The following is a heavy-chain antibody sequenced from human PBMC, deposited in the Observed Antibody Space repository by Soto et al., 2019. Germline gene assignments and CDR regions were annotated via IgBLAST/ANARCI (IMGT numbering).Heavy chain of an antibody. CDR3: ARKQIAVAGLDY. D-gene: IGHD6-19*01. V-gene: IGHV4-31*03. Sequence: SETLSLTCTVSGGSISSGGYYWSWIRQHPGKGLEWIGYIYYSGSTYYNPSLKSRVTISVDTSKNQFSLKLSSVTAADTAVYYCARKQIAVAGLDYWGQGTLVTVSS. J-gene: IGHJ4*02. CDR2: IYYSGST. CDR1: GGSISSGGYY.